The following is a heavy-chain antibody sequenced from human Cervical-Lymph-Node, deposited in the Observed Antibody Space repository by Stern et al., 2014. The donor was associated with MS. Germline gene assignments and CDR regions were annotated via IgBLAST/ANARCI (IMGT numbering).Heavy chain of an antibody. Sequence: EDQLAESGAEVKKPGESLKISCKGSGYNFDSYWIGWVRQMPGKGPEWMGMIYPGDSDTRYSPSFQGQITISADKSNSTAYLQWRSLMASDSAMYYCARRRFSSGPSDYWGQGTLVTVSS. CDR2: IYPGDSDT. CDR1: GYNFDSYW. D-gene: IGHD6-19*01. J-gene: IGHJ4*02. CDR3: ARRRFSSGPSDY. V-gene: IGHV5-51*03.